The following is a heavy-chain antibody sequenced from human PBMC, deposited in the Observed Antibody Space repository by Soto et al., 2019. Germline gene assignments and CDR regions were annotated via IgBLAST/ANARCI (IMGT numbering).Heavy chain of an antibody. CDR3: ARDIGILAFAYNWFDP. J-gene: IGHJ5*02. Sequence: EASVKVSCKASGYTFTGYYMHWVRQAPGQGLEWMGWINPNSGGTNYAQKFQGRVTMTRDTSISTAYMELSRLRSDDTAVYYCARDIGILAFAYNWFDPWGQGTLVTVSS. V-gene: IGHV1-2*02. CDR1: GYTFTGYY. CDR2: INPNSGGT. D-gene: IGHD3-16*02.